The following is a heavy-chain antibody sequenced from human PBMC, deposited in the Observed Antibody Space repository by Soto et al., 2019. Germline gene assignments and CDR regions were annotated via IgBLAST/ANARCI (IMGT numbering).Heavy chain of an antibody. CDR3: ARDSWGGIAPYYGLDV. J-gene: IGHJ6*02. D-gene: IGHD3-10*01. Sequence: QVQLQESGPGLVKPSETLSLTCTVSGGSVRNNYWSWIRQPAGKGLEWIGRIYTSGSSNYNSSLKSRVTLSLDTSKNQFSLKLSSVTAADTAVYYCARDSWGGIAPYYGLDVWGQGATVTVSS. CDR1: GGSVRNNY. V-gene: IGHV4-4*07. CDR2: IYTSGSS.